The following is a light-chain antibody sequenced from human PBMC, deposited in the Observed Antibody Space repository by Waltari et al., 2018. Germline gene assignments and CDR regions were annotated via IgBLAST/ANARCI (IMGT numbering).Light chain of an antibody. CDR1: SSDVGAYDY. V-gene: IGLV2-8*01. J-gene: IGLJ1*01. Sequence: QSALSQPPAASGAPGQSVTISCTGRSSDVGAYDYVSGYQPRPGKAPKALIYEVNKRPSGVPHRFSGSKSGATASLTVSWLQAEDEGDYYCASYAGGDTPYVFGTGTTVTV. CDR3: ASYAGGDTPYV. CDR2: EVN.